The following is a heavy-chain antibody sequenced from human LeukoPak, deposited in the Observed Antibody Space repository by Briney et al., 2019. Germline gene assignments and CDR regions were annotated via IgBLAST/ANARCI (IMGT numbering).Heavy chain of an antibody. CDR2: ISSSGSTI. Sequence: PGGSLRLSCAASGFTFSDYYMSWIRQAPGKGLEGVSYISSSGSTIYYADSVKGRFTISRDNAKNSVYLQMNILRAEDTAVYYCARGLTYYYDSSAGYCGQGTLVTVSS. CDR1: GFTFSDYY. CDR3: ARGLTYYYDSSAGY. V-gene: IGHV3-11*01. D-gene: IGHD3-22*01. J-gene: IGHJ4*02.